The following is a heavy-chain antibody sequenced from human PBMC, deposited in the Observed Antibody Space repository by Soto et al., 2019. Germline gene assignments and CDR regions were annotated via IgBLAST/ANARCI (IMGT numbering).Heavy chain of an antibody. Sequence: SVKVSCKASGYTFTSYGISWVRQAPGQGLEWMGWMNPNSGNTGYAQKFQGRVTMTRNTSISTAYMELSSLRSEDTAVYYCARRKGSGWYWDAFDIWGQGTMVTVSS. D-gene: IGHD6-19*01. CDR2: MNPNSGNT. CDR1: GYTFTSYG. CDR3: ARRKGSGWYWDAFDI. J-gene: IGHJ3*02. V-gene: IGHV1-8*02.